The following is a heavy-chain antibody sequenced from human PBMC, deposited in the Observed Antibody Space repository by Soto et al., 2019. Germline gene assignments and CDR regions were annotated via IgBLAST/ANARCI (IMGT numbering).Heavy chain of an antibody. CDR1: GYTFTSYY. V-gene: IGHV1-46*01. CDR3: ARDGGYSSGWHQEIDY. CDR2: INPSGGST. J-gene: IGHJ4*02. Sequence: ASVKVSCKASGYTFTSYYMHWVRQAPGQGLEWMGIINPSGGSTSYAQKFRGRVTMTRDTSTSTVYMELSSLRSEDTAVYYCARDGGYSSGWHQEIDYWGQGTLVTAPQ. D-gene: IGHD6-19*01.